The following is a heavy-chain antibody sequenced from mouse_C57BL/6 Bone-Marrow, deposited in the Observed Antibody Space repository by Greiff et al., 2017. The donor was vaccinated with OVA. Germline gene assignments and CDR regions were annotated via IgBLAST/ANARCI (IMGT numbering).Heavy chain of an antibody. J-gene: IGHJ4*01. CDR2: ISGGGGNT. CDR1: GFTFSSYT. D-gene: IGHD6-1*01. V-gene: IGHV5-9*01. Sequence: EVMLVESGGGLVKPGGSLKLSCAASGFTFSSYTMSWVRQTPEKRLEWVATISGGGGNTYYPDSVKGRFTISRDNAKNTLYLQMSSLRSEDTAWYYCARHDQPTFLCYAMDYWGQGTSVTVSS. CDR3: ARHDQPTFLCYAMDY.